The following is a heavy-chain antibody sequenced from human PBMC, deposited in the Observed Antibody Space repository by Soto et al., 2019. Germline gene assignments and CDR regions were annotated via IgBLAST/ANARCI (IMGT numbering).Heavy chain of an antibody. D-gene: IGHD1-7*01. CDR1: GYTFTDAY. CDR3: AREEGTELDF. J-gene: IGHJ4*02. V-gene: IGHV1-2*02. CDR2: INPKNGGT. Sequence: QVRLVQSGAEVKKPGASVKVTCKPSGYTFTDAYIHWVRQAPGQGLEWLGWINPKNGGTNYAQKFQGRVTMTRDTSSSTAFMELSSLNSNDTAVYYCAREEGTELDFWGQATLVTVSS.